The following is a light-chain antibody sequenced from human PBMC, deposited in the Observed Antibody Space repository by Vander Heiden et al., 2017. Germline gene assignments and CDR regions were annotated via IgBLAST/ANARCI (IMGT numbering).Light chain of an antibody. V-gene: IGKV3-20*01. CDR2: GAS. J-gene: IGKJ5*01. Sequence: EIVLTQSPGTLSSSPVERATLSSRASQRVSSSYLAWYQQKPGQAPRLLIYGASSRATGIPDRFSGSGSGTEFTLTISRLEPDDFATYYCQQYGSSPPITFGQGTRLEIK. CDR1: QRVSSSY. CDR3: QQYGSSPPIT.